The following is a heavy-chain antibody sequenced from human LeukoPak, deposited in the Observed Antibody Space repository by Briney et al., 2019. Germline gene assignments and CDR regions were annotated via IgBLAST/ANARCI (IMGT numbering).Heavy chain of an antibody. CDR2: IRSEAHTFAT. D-gene: IGHD3-22*01. V-gene: IGHV3-73*01. CDR1: GFTFSAAS. CDR3: GRLHYYDSSRPGDY. Sequence: GGSLRLSCAVSGFTFSAASIHWVRQASGKGLEWVGRIRSEAHTFATAYAASVKGRFTISRDDSKNTAYLQMNSLKIEDTAVYYCGRLHYYDSSRPGDYWGQGILVTVSS. J-gene: IGHJ4*02.